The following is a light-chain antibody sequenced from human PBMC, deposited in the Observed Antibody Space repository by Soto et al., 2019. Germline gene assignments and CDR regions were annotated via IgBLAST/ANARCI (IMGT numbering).Light chain of an antibody. Sequence: EIALTQSPGTLSLSPGERATLSCRASQSVSSSYLAWYQQKLGQAPRLLMYGASSRATGIPDRFSGSGSGTDFTLTISRLEPEDFAVYYCQHYGSSSITFGQGTRLEIK. CDR3: QHYGSSSIT. J-gene: IGKJ5*01. V-gene: IGKV3-20*01. CDR1: QSVSSSY. CDR2: GAS.